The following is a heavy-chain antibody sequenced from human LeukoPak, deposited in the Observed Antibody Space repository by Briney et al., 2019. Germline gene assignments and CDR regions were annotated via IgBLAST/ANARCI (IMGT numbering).Heavy chain of an antibody. D-gene: IGHD4-17*01. CDR1: GYSFTNYW. CDR2: IDPSDSYT. Sequence: GESLTISCKGYGYSFTNYWISRVRQMPGKGLEWMGRIDPSDSYTKYSPSFEGHVTISVDKSISTAFLQWNSLKASDSAMYYCATGASKVTTDFANYWGQGTQVAVSS. CDR3: ATGASKVTTDFANY. V-gene: IGHV5-10-1*01. J-gene: IGHJ4*02.